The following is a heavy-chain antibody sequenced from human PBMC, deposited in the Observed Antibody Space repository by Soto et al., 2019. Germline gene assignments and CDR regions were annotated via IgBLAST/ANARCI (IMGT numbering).Heavy chain of an antibody. CDR1: GFTFGGSA. V-gene: IGHV3-73*02. Sequence: EGQLVESGGGLVQPGGSLKLSCAASGFTFGGSAMHWVRQASGKGLEWVGHIRSKTNSYATAYAESVKGRFTISRDESMNTAYMQMNSLKTEDTAVYFCTRQTDAVQWLVVPTDYNFDYWGQGTLVSVSS. CDR2: IRSKTNSYAT. CDR3: TRQTDAVQWLVVPTDYNFDY. J-gene: IGHJ4*02. D-gene: IGHD6-19*01.